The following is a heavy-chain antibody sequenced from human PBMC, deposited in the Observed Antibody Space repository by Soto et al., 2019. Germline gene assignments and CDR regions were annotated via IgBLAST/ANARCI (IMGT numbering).Heavy chain of an antibody. CDR2: IIPIFGTA. CDR1: GGTCSIYA. D-gene: IGHD3-22*01. CDR3: ARVPPGSSGYLYYFDY. Sequence: SVKVSCKASGGTCSIYAISWVRQSPLQGLEWMGGIIPIFGTANYAQKFQGRVTITADKSTSTAYMELSSLRSEDTAVYYCARVPPGSSGYLYYFDYWGQGTLVTVSS. V-gene: IGHV1-69*06. J-gene: IGHJ4*02.